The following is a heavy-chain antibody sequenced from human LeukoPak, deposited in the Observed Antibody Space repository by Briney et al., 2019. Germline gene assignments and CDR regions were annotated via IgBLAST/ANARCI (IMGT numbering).Heavy chain of an antibody. Sequence: SETLSLTCAVYGGSFSGYYWSWIRHPPGKGLEWIGEINHSGSTNYNPSLKSRVTISVDTSKNQFSLKLSSVTAADTAVYYCASYDFWSGYYFDYWGQGTLVTVSS. D-gene: IGHD3-3*01. J-gene: IGHJ4*02. CDR1: GGSFSGYY. V-gene: IGHV4-34*01. CDR2: INHSGST. CDR3: ASYDFWSGYYFDY.